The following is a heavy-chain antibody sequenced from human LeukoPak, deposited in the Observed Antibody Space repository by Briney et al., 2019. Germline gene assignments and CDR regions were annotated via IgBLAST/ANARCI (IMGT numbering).Heavy chain of an antibody. Sequence: ASVKVSCKASGYTFTGYYMHWVRQVPGQGLEWMGWINPNSGGTNYAQKFQGRVTMTRDTSISTAYMELSRLRSDDTAVYYCAREPAMVYYFDYWGQGTLVTVSS. V-gene: IGHV1-2*02. D-gene: IGHD5-18*01. CDR2: INPNSGGT. CDR3: AREPAMVYYFDY. J-gene: IGHJ4*02. CDR1: GYTFTGYY.